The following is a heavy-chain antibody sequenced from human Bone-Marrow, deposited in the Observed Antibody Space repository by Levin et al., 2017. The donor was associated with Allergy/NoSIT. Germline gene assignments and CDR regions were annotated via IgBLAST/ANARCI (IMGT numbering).Heavy chain of an antibody. CDR3: AKDYGDAGLSFLDY. J-gene: IGHJ4*02. D-gene: IGHD4-17*01. V-gene: IGHV3-9*01. CDR2: ISWNSGSI. CDR1: GFTFDDYA. Sequence: GGSLRLSCAASGFTFDDYAMHWVRQAPGKGLEWVSGISWNSGSIGYADSVKGRFTISRDNAKNSLYLQMNSLRAEDTALYYCAKDYGDAGLSFLDYWGQGTLVTVSS.